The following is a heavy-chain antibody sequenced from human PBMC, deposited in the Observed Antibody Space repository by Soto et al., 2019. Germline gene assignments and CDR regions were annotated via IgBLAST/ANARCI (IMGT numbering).Heavy chain of an antibody. CDR1: GFTFSSYW. CDR3: ARGGVGRYCSSTSCYTWVFDY. J-gene: IGHJ4*02. D-gene: IGHD2-2*02. V-gene: IGHV3-74*01. CDR2: INSDGSST. Sequence: EVQLVESGGGLVQPGGSLRLSCAASGFTFSSYWMHWVRQAPGKGLVWVSRINSDGSSTSYADSVKGRFTISRDNAKNTLYLQMNRLTAEDTAVYYCARGGVGRYCSSTSCYTWVFDYWGQGTLVTVSS.